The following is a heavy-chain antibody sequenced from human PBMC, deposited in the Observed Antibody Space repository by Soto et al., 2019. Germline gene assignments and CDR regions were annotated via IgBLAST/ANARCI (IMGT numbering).Heavy chain of an antibody. CDR1: GFTFSSFG. D-gene: IGHD3-16*01. CDR3: AKTAGYDYVWGSSGLDP. Sequence: QVQLVESGGGVVQPGRSLRLSCAASGFTFSSFGMHWVRQAPGKGLEWVAVISYDGSNKYYADSVKGRFTISRDDSKNTLYLQMNSLRAEETAVYYCAKTAGYDYVWGSSGLDPWGQGTLVTVSS. J-gene: IGHJ5*02. V-gene: IGHV3-30*18. CDR2: ISYDGSNK.